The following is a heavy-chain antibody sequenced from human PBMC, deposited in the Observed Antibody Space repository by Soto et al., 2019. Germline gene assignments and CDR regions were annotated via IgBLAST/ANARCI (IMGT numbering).Heavy chain of an antibody. J-gene: IGHJ5*02. CDR3: ARRGIAVAGTVGTWFDP. Sequence: ASVKVSCKASGYTFTGYYMHWVRQAPGQGLEWMGWINPNSGGTNYAQKFQGWVTMTRDTSISTAYMELSRLRSDDTAVYYCARRGIAVAGTVGTWFDPWGQGSLVTVS. V-gene: IGHV1-2*04. CDR1: GYTFTGYY. CDR2: INPNSGGT. D-gene: IGHD6-19*01.